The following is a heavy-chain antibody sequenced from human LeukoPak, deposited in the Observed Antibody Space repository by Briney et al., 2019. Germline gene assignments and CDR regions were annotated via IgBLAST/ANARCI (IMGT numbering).Heavy chain of an antibody. Sequence: GESLKISCKGSGCTFTTYWIGWVRQMPGKGLEWMGIIYPGDSDTRYSPSFQGQVTISADKSISTAYLQWSSPKASDTAMYYCARQKSAYDSEFDYWGQGTLVTVSS. V-gene: IGHV5-51*01. D-gene: IGHD3-3*01. CDR3: ARQKSAYDSEFDY. J-gene: IGHJ4*02. CDR1: GCTFTTYW. CDR2: IYPGDSDT.